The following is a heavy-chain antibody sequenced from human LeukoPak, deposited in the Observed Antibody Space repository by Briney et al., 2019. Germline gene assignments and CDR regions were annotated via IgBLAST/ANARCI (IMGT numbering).Heavy chain of an antibody. CDR3: ATLSGSYGDAFDI. J-gene: IGHJ3*02. D-gene: IGHD1-26*01. CDR2: ISGSGGST. Sequence: GGSLRLSCAASGFTVSSYAMSWVRQAPGKGLEWVSAISGSGGSTYYADSVKGRFTISRDNSKNTLYLQMNSLRAEDTAVYYCATLSGSYGDAFDIWGQGTMVTVSS. V-gene: IGHV3-23*01. CDR1: GFTVSSYA.